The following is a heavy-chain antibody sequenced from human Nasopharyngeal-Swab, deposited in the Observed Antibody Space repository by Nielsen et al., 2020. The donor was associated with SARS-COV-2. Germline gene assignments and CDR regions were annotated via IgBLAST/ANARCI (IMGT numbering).Heavy chain of an antibody. V-gene: IGHV3-23*01. J-gene: IGHJ4*02. D-gene: IGHD4-17*01. CDR2: INGSGGST. Sequence: GGPLRPSFAPSGFTSSSNAMSWARQAPGKGLDWVPAINGSGGSTYYANSVKGRFTISRDNSKNTLYLHMNSLRAEDTAVYYCAKLHHYYGESDYWGQGTLVTVSS. CDR3: AKLHHYYGESDY. CDR1: GFTSSSNA.